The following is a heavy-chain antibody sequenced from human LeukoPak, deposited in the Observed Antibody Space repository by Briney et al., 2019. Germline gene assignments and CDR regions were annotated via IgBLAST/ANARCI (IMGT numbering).Heavy chain of an antibody. D-gene: IGHD1-26*01. Sequence: PGGSLRLSCAASGFTFSDYYMSWIRQAPGKGLEWVSYISSSGSTRYYADSVKGRFTISRDNAKNSLYLQMNSLRAEDTAVYYCAREPIVGANCFYFDYWGQGTLVTVSS. CDR1: GFTFSDYY. J-gene: IGHJ4*02. V-gene: IGHV3-11*04. CDR2: ISSSGSTR. CDR3: AREPIVGANCFYFDY.